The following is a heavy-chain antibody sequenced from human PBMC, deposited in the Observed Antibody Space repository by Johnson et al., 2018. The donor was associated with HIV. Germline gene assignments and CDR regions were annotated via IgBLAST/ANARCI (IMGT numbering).Heavy chain of an antibody. J-gene: IGHJ3*02. V-gene: IGHV3-30*03. CDR1: GFTFSSYS. CDR3: AIVGIFGVAPDDAFDI. CDR2: ISYDGSDK. Sequence: QVQLVESGGVVVQPGGSLRLSCAASGFTFSSYSLHWVRQAPGKGLEWVTMISYDGSDKKYADSVKGRFTISRDNSKNTLYLQMNSLRAEDTAVYYCAIVGIFGVAPDDAFDIWGQGTMVTVSS. D-gene: IGHD3-3*01.